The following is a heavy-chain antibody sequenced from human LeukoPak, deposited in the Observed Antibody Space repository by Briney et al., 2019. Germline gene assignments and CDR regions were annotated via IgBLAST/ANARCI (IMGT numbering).Heavy chain of an antibody. V-gene: IGHV3-23*01. CDR3: AKALYYFDS. CDR1: GFTFTSNP. CDR2: ISGSGGST. J-gene: IGHJ4*02. Sequence: GGSLRLSCAASGFTFTSNPMTWVRQAPGKGLEWVSGISGSGGSTYYADSVKGRLTISRDNSKNTLYLQMNSLRAEDTAVYYCAKALYYFDSWGQGTLVTVSS.